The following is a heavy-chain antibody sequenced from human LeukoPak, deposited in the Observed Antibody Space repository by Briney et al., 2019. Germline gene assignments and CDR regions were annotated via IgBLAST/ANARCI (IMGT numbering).Heavy chain of an antibody. CDR2: TYYRSKWYN. CDR1: GDSVSSNSAA. J-gene: IGHJ4*02. V-gene: IGHV6-1*01. CDR3: ARAKPLDYGDRDLDY. D-gene: IGHD4-17*01. Sequence: SQTLSLTCAISGDSVSSNSAAWNWIRQSPSRGLEWLGRTYYRSKWYNDYAVSVKSRITINPDTSKNQFSLQLNSVTPEDTAVYHCARAKPLDYGDRDLDYWGQGTLVTVSS.